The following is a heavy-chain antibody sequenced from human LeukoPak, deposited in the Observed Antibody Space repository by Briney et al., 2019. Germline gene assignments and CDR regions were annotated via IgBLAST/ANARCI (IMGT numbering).Heavy chain of an antibody. CDR1: GGSISSGDYY. J-gene: IGHJ4*02. CDR3: ARGDRQLFDY. V-gene: IGHV4-61*08. Sequence: SETLSLTCTVSGGSISSGDYYWSWIRQPPGKGLEWIGYIYYSGSTNYNPSLKSRVTISVDTSKNQFSLKLSSVTAADTAVYYCARGDRQLFDYWGQGTLVTVSS. D-gene: IGHD2-21*02. CDR2: IYYSGST.